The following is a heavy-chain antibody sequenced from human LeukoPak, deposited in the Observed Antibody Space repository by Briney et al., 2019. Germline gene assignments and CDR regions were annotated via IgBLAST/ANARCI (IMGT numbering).Heavy chain of an antibody. CDR3: AKEGYSSSWRNYYYYGMDV. Sequence: PGRSLRLSCAASGFTFDNSAMHWVRQAPGKGLEWVSAISGSGGSTYYADSVKGRFTISRDNSKNTLYLQMNSLRAEDTAVYYCAKEGYSSSWRNYYYYGMDVWGQGTTVTVSS. D-gene: IGHD6-13*01. CDR1: GFTFDNSA. V-gene: IGHV3-23*01. J-gene: IGHJ6*02. CDR2: ISGSGGST.